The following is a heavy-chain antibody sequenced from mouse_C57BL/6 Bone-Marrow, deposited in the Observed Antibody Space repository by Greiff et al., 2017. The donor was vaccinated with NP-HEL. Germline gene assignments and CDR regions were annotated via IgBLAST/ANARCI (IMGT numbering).Heavy chain of an antibody. D-gene: IGHD1-1*01. CDR3: VRGGLTTVVAYYYAMDY. J-gene: IGHJ4*01. CDR2: IRSKSSNYAT. V-gene: IGHV10-3*01. Sequence: EVQGVESGGGLVQPKGSLKLSCAASGFTFNTYAMHWVRQAPGQGLEWVARIRSKSSNYATYYADSVKDRFTISRDDSQSMLYLQMNNLKTEDTAMYYCVRGGLTTVVAYYYAMDYWGQGTSVTVSS. CDR1: GFTFNTYA.